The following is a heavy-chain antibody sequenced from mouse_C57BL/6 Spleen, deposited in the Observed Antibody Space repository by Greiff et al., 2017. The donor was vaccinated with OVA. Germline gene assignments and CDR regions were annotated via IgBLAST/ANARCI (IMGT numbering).Heavy chain of an antibody. V-gene: IGHV1-81*01. D-gene: IGHD1-1*01. J-gene: IGHJ4*01. CDR3: ASHYYGSSYEDYYYAMDY. Sequence: VQLQQSGAELARPGASVKLSCKASGYTFTSYGISWVKQRTGQGLEWIGEIYPRSGNTYYNEKFKGKATLTADKSSSTAYMELRSLTSEDSAVYFCASHYYGSSYEDYYYAMDYWGQGTSVTVSS. CDR2: IYPRSGNT. CDR1: GYTFTSYG.